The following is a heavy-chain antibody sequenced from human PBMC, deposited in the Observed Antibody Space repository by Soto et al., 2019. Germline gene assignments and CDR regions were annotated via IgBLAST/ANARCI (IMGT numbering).Heavy chain of an antibody. Sequence: GGSLRLSCVASGFTFSSYAMSWVRQSPGKGLEWVSTVGGRGDTTYYADSVKGRFTISRDNSKNTLYLQMNSLRAEDTAVYYCAKVWFGELFHFDYWGHGTLVTVSS. V-gene: IGHV3-23*01. J-gene: IGHJ4*01. CDR3: AKVWFGELFHFDY. CDR2: VGGRGDTT. CDR1: GFTFSSYA. D-gene: IGHD3-10*01.